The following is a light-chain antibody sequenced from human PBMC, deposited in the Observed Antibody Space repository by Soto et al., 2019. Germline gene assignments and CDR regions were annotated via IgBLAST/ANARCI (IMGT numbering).Light chain of an antibody. Sequence: QSVLTQPPSGPGAPGRRVTIPCPGASSNIGAGYDVHWYQQLPGTAPKLLIYGNSNRPSGVPDRFSGSKSGTSASLAITGLQAEDEADYYCQSYDSSLSGYVVFGGGTKLTVL. CDR1: SSNIGAGYD. CDR3: QSYDSSLSGYVV. J-gene: IGLJ2*01. CDR2: GNS. V-gene: IGLV1-40*01.